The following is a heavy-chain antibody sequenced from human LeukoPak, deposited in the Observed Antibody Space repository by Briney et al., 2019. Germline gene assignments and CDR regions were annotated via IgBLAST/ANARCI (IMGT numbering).Heavy chain of an antibody. J-gene: IGHJ6*03. D-gene: IGHD5/OR15-5a*01. CDR3: ARRGLPPYYYYYYMDV. CDR2: INHSGST. CDR1: GGSFSGYY. Sequence: SGTLSLTCAVYGGSFSGYYWSWIRQPPGKGLEWIGEINHSGSTNYNPSLKSRVTISVDTSKNQFSLKLSSVTAADTAVYYCARRGLPPYYYYYYMDVWGKGTTVTVSS. V-gene: IGHV4-34*01.